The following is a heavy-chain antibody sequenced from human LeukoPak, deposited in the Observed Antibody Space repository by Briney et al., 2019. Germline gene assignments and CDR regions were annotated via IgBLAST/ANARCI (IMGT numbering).Heavy chain of an antibody. J-gene: IGHJ4*02. Sequence: PSETLSPTCTVSGGSISSYYWSWIRQPPGKGLEWIGYIYNSGSTNHNPSLKSRVTISLDTSKNQFSLKLSSVTAADTAVYYCARAPTTVVTPYYFDYWGQGTLVTVSS. V-gene: IGHV4-59*01. D-gene: IGHD4-23*01. CDR1: GGSISSYY. CDR2: IYNSGST. CDR3: ARAPTTVVTPYYFDY.